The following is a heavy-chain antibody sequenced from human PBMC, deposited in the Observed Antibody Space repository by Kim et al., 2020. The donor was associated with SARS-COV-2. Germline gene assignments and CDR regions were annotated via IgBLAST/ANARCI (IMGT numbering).Heavy chain of an antibody. V-gene: IGHV3-20*01. CDR2: INWNGGST. Sequence: GGSLRLSCAASGFTFDDYGMSWVRQAPGKGLEWVSGINWNGGSTGYADSVKGRFTISRDNAKNSLYLQMNSLRAEDTALYHCARVGGAGGREYCSGGSCFPFDYWGQGTLVTVSS. D-gene: IGHD2-15*01. CDR3: ARVGGAGGREYCSGGSCFPFDY. CDR1: GFTFDDYG. J-gene: IGHJ4*02.